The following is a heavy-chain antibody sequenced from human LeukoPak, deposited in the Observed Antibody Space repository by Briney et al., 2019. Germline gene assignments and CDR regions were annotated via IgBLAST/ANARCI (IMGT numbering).Heavy chain of an antibody. D-gene: IGHD6-13*01. Sequence: GGSLRLSCAASGFTFSSYAMSWVRQAPGKGLEWVSAISGSGGSTYYADSVKGRFTISRDNSKNTLYLQMNSLRAEDTAVYYCAKEGGKAAAAGDAFDVWGEARMVSVSS. CDR3: AKEGGKAAAAGDAFDV. CDR1: GFTFSSYA. CDR2: ISGSGGST. J-gene: IGHJ3*01. V-gene: IGHV3-23*01.